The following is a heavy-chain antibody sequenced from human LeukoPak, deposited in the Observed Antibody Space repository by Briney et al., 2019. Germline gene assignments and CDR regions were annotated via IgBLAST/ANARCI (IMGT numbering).Heavy chain of an antibody. D-gene: IGHD2-2*01. CDR1: GGSISSYY. J-gene: IGHJ4*02. V-gene: IGHV4-59*12. Sequence: PSETLSLTCTVSGGSISSYYWSWIRQHPGKGLEWIGYIYYSGSTYYNPSLKSRVTISVDTSKNQFSLRLNFVTAADSAVYYCAREYCSTTICYPSGGYYDSWGQGILVTVSS. CDR3: AREYCSTTICYPSGGYYDS. CDR2: IYYSGST.